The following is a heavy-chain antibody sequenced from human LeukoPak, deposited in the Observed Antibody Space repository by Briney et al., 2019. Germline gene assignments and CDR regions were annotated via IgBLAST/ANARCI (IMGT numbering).Heavy chain of an antibody. CDR2: ISAYNGIT. V-gene: IGHV1-18*01. D-gene: IGHD6-13*01. J-gene: IGHJ3*02. Sequence: ASMKVSCKAPGYTFTSYGISWVRQAPGQGLEWMGWISAYNGITNYAQKLQGRVTMTTDTSTSTAYMELRSLRSDDTAVYYCARNIAADDAFDIWGQGTMVTVSS. CDR1: GYTFTSYG. CDR3: ARNIAADDAFDI.